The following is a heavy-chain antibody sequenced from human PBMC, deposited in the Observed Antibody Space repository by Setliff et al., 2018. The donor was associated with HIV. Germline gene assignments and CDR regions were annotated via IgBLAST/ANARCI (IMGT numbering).Heavy chain of an antibody. D-gene: IGHD3-22*01. CDR3: ARDPPWNYDSSGYPYYFDY. CDR1: GFTFSSYS. CDR2: ISPSGTYI. V-gene: IGHV3-21*01. Sequence: GGSLRLSCAASGFTFSSYSMNWVRQAPGEGLEWVSFISPSGTYIHYADSLKGRFTLSRDNAKNSRYLQMNSRRAEDTAVYYCARDPPWNYDSSGYPYYFDYWGQGTLVTVSS. J-gene: IGHJ4*02.